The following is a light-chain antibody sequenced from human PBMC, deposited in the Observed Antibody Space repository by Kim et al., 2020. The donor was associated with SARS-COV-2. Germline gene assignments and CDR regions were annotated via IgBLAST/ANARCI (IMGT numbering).Light chain of an antibody. CDR3: SAYAGSNNLV. Sequence: GQSVTISCTGTSSDLGGYNYVSWYQQHPGKSPKLMIYDVNKRPSGVPDRFSGSKSGNTASLTVSGIRAEDEADYYCSAYAGSNNLVFGGGTKLTVL. CDR1: SSDLGGYNY. V-gene: IGLV2-8*01. CDR2: DVN. J-gene: IGLJ2*01.